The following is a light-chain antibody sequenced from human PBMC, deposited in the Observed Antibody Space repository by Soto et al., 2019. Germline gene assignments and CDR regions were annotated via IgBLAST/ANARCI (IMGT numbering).Light chain of an antibody. CDR2: GVN. CDR1: SHDIGSYNF. J-gene: IGLJ3*02. V-gene: IGLV2-23*02. Sequence: QSVLTQPASVSGSPGQSITISCTGTSHDIGSYNFVSWYQHHPGKAPKLIIHGVNERPSGVSNRFSGSKSGNTASLTFSGLQAENEGDYYCCSCIGRPGPWVLSGGAKLTVL. CDR3: CSCIGRPGPWV.